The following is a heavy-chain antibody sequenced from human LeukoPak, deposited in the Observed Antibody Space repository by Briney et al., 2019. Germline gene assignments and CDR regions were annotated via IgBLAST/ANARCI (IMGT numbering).Heavy chain of an antibody. CDR3: ARGIYSYSTPFDY. V-gene: IGHV1-2*02. J-gene: IGHJ4*02. CDR1: GYILSGYY. CDR2: INPNSGAT. Sequence: ASVKVSCKASGYILSGYYMHWVRQAPGQGLEWMGWINPNSGATNYAQKFQGRVTVTRDRTISTVYMELSSLGCDDTAVYYCARGIYSYSTPFDYWGQGTLVTVSS. D-gene: IGHD2/OR15-2a*01.